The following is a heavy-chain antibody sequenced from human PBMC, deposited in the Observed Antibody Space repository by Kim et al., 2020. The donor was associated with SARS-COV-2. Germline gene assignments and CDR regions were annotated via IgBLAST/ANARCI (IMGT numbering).Heavy chain of an antibody. D-gene: IGHD3-22*01. V-gene: IGHV3-30*07. J-gene: IGHJ5*02. CDR3: ARGEAGNYYDSPLDWFDP. Sequence: KGRFTISRDNSKNTLYLQMNSLRAEDTAVYYCARGEAGNYYDSPLDWFDPWGQGTLVTVSS.